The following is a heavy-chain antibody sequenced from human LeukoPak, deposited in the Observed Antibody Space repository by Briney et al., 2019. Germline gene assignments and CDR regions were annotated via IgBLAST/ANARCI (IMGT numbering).Heavy chain of an antibody. V-gene: IGHV5-10-1*01. CDR1: GYRFTSYW. D-gene: IGHD3-22*01. CDR3: ARHYSDSRVDAFDI. Sequence: GESLKISCKGSGYRFTSYWITWVRQMPGKGLEWMGRLDPSDSYHSYGPSFQGHVTISVDRSISTAYLQWSSLKASDTAMYYCARHYSDSRVDAFDIWGQGTLVTVSS. CDR2: LDPSDSYH. J-gene: IGHJ3*02.